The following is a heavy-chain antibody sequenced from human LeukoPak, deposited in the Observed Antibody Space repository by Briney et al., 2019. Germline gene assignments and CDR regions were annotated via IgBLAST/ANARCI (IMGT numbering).Heavy chain of an antibody. CDR3: TRDRGTYYDFWSGYYIFDY. CDR1: GFTFGDYA. J-gene: IGHJ4*02. Sequence: GGSLRLSCTASGFTFGDYAMSWVRQAPGKGLEWVGFIRSKAYGGTTEYAASVKGRFTISRDDSKGIAYLQMNSLKTEDTAVYYCTRDRGTYYDFWSGYYIFDYWGQGTLVTVSS. CDR2: IRSKAYGGTT. V-gene: IGHV3-49*04. D-gene: IGHD3-3*01.